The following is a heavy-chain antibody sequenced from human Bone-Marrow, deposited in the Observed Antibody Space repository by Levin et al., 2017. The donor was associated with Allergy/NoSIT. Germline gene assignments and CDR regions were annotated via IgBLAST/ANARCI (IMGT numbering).Heavy chain of an antibody. CDR2: ITSTSNSI. Sequence: GGSLRLSCAASGFTFNTYPMTWVRQAPGKGLEWLSAITSTSNSIYYADSVKGRFIISRDSAKNSLYLQMNSLRAEDTAVYYCARQGSYSTIDYWGQGTLVTVSS. CDR3: ARQGSYSTIDY. D-gene: IGHD3-10*01. V-gene: IGHV3-21*01. J-gene: IGHJ4*02. CDR1: GFTFNTYP.